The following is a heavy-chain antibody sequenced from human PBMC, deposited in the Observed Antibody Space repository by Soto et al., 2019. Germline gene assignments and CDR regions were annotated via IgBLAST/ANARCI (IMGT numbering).Heavy chain of an antibody. CDR2: IYYSGST. D-gene: IGHD3-3*01. CDR3: ARGLAIFGVDNWFDP. CDR1: GGSISSYY. V-gene: IGHV4-59*01. J-gene: IGHJ5*02. Sequence: SETLSLTCTVSGGSISSYYWSWIRQPPGKGLEWIGYIYYSGSTNYNPSLKSRVTISVDTSKNQFSLKLSSVTAADTAVYYCARGLAIFGVDNWFDPWGQGTLVTVSS.